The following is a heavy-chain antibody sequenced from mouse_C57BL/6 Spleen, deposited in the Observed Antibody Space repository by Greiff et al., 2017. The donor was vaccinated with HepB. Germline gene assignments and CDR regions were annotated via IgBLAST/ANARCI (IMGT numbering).Heavy chain of an antibody. J-gene: IGHJ4*01. CDR2: IDPEDGDT. V-gene: IGHV14-1*01. CDR1: GFNIKDYY. CDR3: TGYYYGSSYGHYAMDY. Sequence: EVKLMESGAELVRPGASVKLSCTASGFNIKDYYMHWVKQRPEQGLEWIGRIDPEDGDTEYAPKFQGKATMTADTSSNTAYLQLSSLTSEDTAVYYCTGYYYGSSYGHYAMDYWGQGTSVTVSS. D-gene: IGHD1-1*01.